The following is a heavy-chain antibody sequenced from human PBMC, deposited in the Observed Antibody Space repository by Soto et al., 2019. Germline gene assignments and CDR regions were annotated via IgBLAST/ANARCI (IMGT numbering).Heavy chain of an antibody. V-gene: IGHV1-69*01. CDR1: GVSFNNNG. J-gene: IGHJ6*02. CDR3: ATVLYYGSGSYSPYGMDV. Sequence: QVKLVQSGAEVKKPGSSVKVSCKTYGVSFNNNGIGWVRQAPGHGLEWMGGVSPPFRTSNYARKFQGRISITAAASTGTVNMELSSLTSEDTAQYYCATVLYYGSGSYSPYGMDVWGQGTTVTVSS. D-gene: IGHD3-10*01. CDR2: VSPPFRTS.